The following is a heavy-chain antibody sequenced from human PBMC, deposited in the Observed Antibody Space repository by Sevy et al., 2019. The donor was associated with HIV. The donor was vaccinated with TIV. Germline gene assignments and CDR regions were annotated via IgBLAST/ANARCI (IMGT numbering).Heavy chain of an antibody. V-gene: IGHV3-21*01. Sequence: GGSLRLSCAASGFTLSYYDMNWVRQAPGKGLEWVSSISSAGSYIKYGDSVKGRFTISRDNAKNSLYLQMNSLRAEDTAVYFCARNLDYYDTSAFYSWGQGTPVTVSS. CDR3: ARNLDYYDTSAFYS. J-gene: IGHJ5*01. D-gene: IGHD3-22*01. CDR1: GFTLSYYD. CDR2: ISSAGSYI.